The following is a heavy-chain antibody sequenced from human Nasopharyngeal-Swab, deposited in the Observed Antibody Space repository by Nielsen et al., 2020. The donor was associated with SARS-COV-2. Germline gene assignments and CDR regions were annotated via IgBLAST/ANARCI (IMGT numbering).Heavy chain of an antibody. CDR3: AAGGTGAARPYYYYGMDV. CDR1: GFTFTSSA. Sequence: SVKVSCKASGFTFTSSAVQWVRQARGPRLEWIGWIVVGSGNTNYAQKFQERVTITRDMSTSTAYMELSSLRSEDTAVYYCAAGGTGAARPYYYYGMDVWGQGTTVTVSS. D-gene: IGHD6-6*01. J-gene: IGHJ6*02. V-gene: IGHV1-58*01. CDR2: IVVGSGNT.